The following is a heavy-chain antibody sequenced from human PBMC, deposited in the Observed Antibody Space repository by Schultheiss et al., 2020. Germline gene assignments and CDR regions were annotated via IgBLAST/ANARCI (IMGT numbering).Heavy chain of an antibody. CDR2: IYYSGNT. CDR3: ARYIGAAAGAFDY. D-gene: IGHD6-13*01. V-gene: IGHV4-39*07. CDR1: GGSISSSSYY. J-gene: IGHJ4*02. Sequence: SETLSLTCTVSGGSISSSSYYWGWIRQPPGKGLEWIGSIYYSGNTYYNPSLKSRVTISVDTSKNQFSLKLSSVTAADTAVYYCARYIGAAAGAFDYWGQGTLVTVSS.